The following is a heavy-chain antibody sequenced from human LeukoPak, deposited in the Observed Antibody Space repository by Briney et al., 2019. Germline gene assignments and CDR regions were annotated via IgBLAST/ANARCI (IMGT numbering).Heavy chain of an antibody. D-gene: IGHD3-22*01. V-gene: IGHV3-7*01. J-gene: IGHJ4*02. Sequence: GGSLRLYCAASGLTFSSYWMSWVRQAPGKGLEWVANIKQDGSEKYYVDSVKGRFTISKDNAKNSLYLQMNSLRAEDTAVYYCARDTGYYYDSSGYSDYWGQGTLVTVSS. CDR1: GLTFSSYW. CDR3: ARDTGYYYDSSGYSDY. CDR2: IKQDGSEK.